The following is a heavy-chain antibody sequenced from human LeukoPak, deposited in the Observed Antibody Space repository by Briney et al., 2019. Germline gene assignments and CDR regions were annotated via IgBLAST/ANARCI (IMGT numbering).Heavy chain of an antibody. CDR1: GYTFTSYG. CDR2: ISAYNGNT. D-gene: IGHD4-17*01. Sequence: GASVKVSCKASGYTFTSYGISWVRQAPGQGLEWMGWISAYNGNTNYAQKLQGRVTMTRDTSTSTVYMELSSLRSEDTAVYYCARESSVTTAFDYWGQGTLVTVSS. J-gene: IGHJ4*02. V-gene: IGHV1-18*01. CDR3: ARESSVTTAFDY.